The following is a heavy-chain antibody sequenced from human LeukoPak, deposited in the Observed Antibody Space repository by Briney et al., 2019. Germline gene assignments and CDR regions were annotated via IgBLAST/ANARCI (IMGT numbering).Heavy chain of an antibody. D-gene: IGHD3/OR15-3a*01. V-gene: IGHV5-51*01. CDR1: GYSFTSYW. CDR3: ARLDLDYYYGMDV. CDR2: IYPGDSDT. J-gene: IGHJ6*02. Sequence: GKSLKISCKGSGYSFTSYWIGWVRQMPGKGLEWMGIIYPGDSDTRYSPSFQGQVTVSADKSISTAYLQWSSLKASDTAMYYCARLDLDYYYGMDVWGQGTTVTVSS.